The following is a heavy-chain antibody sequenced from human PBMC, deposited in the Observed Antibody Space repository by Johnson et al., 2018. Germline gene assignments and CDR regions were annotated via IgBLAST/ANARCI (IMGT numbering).Heavy chain of an antibody. CDR3: AREEGLASPMDV. J-gene: IGHJ6*02. CDR2: MNGDGSST. V-gene: IGHV3-74*01. Sequence: VQLVESGGGLVQPGGSLRLSCATSGFIFKTYWMHWVRPAPGKGLEWVSRMNGDGSSTTSADSVKGRFTISRDNAKNMLYLQMNSLRVEDAAVYYCAREEGLASPMDVWGQGTTVTVSS. CDR1: GFIFKTYW.